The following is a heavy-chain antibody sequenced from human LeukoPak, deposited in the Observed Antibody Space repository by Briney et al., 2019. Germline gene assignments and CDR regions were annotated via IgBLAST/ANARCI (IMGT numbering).Heavy chain of an antibody. J-gene: IGHJ4*02. D-gene: IGHD6-19*01. CDR3: ARAVSGRFDY. V-gene: IGHV4-31*03. Sequence: SQTLSLTCTVSGGSISSGGYYWSWIRQHPGKGLEWIGYIYYSGSTYYNSSLKSRVTISVDTSKNQFSLKLSSVTAADTAVYYCARAVSGRFDYWGQGTLVTVSS. CDR1: GGSISSGGYY. CDR2: IYYSGST.